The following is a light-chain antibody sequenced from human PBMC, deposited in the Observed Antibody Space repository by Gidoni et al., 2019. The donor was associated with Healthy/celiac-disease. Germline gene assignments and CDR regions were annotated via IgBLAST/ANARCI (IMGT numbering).Light chain of an antibody. CDR2: GAS. CDR3: QQYNNWPPDT. Sequence: EIVMTQSPATLSVSPGERATLSCRASQSVSSNLAWYQQKPGQAPRLLIYGASTRATGIPARFSGSGSGTEFTLTISSLQSEDFAVYYCQQYNNWPPDTFXHXTKLEIK. CDR1: QSVSSN. J-gene: IGKJ2*01. V-gene: IGKV3-15*01.